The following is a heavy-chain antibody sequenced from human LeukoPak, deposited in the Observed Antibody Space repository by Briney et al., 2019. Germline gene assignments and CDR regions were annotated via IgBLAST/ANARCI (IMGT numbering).Heavy chain of an antibody. D-gene: IGHD1-26*01. Sequence: GGSLRLSCAASGFTFSSYRMSWVRQAPGKGLEWVANINKDGGEKYYVDSVKGRFTISRDNAKNSLYLQMNSLRADDTVVYYCVKDSPPRYSGSPPAYWGQGTLVTVSS. CDR3: VKDSPPRYSGSPPAY. CDR2: INKDGGEK. CDR1: GFTFSSYR. J-gene: IGHJ4*02. V-gene: IGHV3-7*03.